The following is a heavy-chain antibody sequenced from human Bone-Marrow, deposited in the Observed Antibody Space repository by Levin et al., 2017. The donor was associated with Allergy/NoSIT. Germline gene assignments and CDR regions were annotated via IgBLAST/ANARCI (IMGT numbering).Heavy chain of an antibody. Sequence: GESLKISCAASGFTFSDYYMSWIRQAPGKGLEWVSYISSSSSYTNYADSVKGRFTISRDNAKNSLYLQMNSLRAEDTAVYYCARDLDSSGWYNWFDPWGQGTLVTVSS. CDR2: ISSSSSYT. J-gene: IGHJ5*02. D-gene: IGHD6-19*01. CDR1: GFTFSDYY. V-gene: IGHV3-11*05. CDR3: ARDLDSSGWYNWFDP.